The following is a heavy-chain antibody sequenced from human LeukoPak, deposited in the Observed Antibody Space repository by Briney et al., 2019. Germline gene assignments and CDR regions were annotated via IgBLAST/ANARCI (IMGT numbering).Heavy chain of an antibody. D-gene: IGHD3-10*01. J-gene: IGHJ6*03. CDR1: GGSISSYN. V-gene: IGHV4-59*01. CDR3: MSGAYYYVHMDV. CDR2: IYYSGST. Sequence: SETLSLTCTVSGGSISSYNYCWSWQPPGKGLEWIGYIYYSGSTNYNPSLKSRVTISLDTSKNHFTLNLSSVTAAATAVYYCMSGAYYYVHMDVWGKGTTVTVSS.